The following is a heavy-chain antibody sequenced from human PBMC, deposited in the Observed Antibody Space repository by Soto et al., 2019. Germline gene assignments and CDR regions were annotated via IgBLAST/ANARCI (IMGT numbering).Heavy chain of an antibody. CDR2: IIPIFGTA. CDR1: GGTFSSYA. J-gene: IGHJ6*02. Sequence: WASVKVSCKASGGTFSSYAISWVRQAPGQGLEWMGGIIPIFGTANYAQKFQGRVTITADESTSTAYMELSSLRSEDTAVYYCAFSHGNITMVRGVIISGYYYGMDVWGQGTTVTVSS. CDR3: AFSHGNITMVRGVIISGYYYGMDV. D-gene: IGHD3-10*01. V-gene: IGHV1-69*13.